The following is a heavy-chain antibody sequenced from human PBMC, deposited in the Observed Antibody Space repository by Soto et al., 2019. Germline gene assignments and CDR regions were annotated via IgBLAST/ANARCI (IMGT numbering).Heavy chain of an antibody. CDR3: ARGLGSWGIYFDY. CDR1: GGSISSYY. Sequence: SETLSLTCTVSGGSISSYYWSWIRQPPGKGLEWIGYIYYSGSTNYNPSLKSRVTISVDTSKNQFSLKLSSVTAADTAVYYCARGLGSWGIYFDYWGQGTLVTVSS. D-gene: IGHD1-26*01. V-gene: IGHV4-59*01. J-gene: IGHJ4*02. CDR2: IYYSGST.